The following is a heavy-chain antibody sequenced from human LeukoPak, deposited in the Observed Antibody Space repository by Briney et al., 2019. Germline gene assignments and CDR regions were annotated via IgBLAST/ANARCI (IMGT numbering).Heavy chain of an antibody. V-gene: IGHV1-18*04. CDR1: GYTFTSYG. D-gene: IGHD6-19*01. Sequence: ASVKVSCKASGYTFTSYGISWVRQAPGQGLEWRGWISAYNGNTNYAQKLQGRVTMTTDTSTSTAYMELRSLRSDDTAVYYCARDRSSGWYPLPFDYWGQGTLVTVSS. CDR3: ARDRSSGWYPLPFDY. CDR2: ISAYNGNT. J-gene: IGHJ4*02.